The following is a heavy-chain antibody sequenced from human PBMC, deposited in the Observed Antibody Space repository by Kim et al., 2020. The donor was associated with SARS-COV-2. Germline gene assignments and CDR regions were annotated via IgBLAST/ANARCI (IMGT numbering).Heavy chain of an antibody. V-gene: IGHV4-31*03. CDR2: IYYSGST. J-gene: IGHJ3*02. CDR3: ARDLGNCSGGSCYSDAFDI. D-gene: IGHD2-15*01. CDR1: GGSISSGGYY. Sequence: SETLSLTCTVSGGSISSGGYYWSWIRQHPGKGLEWIGYIYYSGSTYYNPSLKSRVTISVDTSKNQFSRKLSSVTAADTAVYYCARDLGNCSGGSCYSDAFDIWGQGTMVTVSS.